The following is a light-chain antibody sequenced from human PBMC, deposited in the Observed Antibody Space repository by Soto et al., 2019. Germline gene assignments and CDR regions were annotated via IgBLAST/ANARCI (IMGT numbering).Light chain of an antibody. V-gene: IGLV2-14*03. CDR2: DVY. Sequence: QSALTQPASVSGSPGQSITISCTGTSSDVGGYNFVSWYEHHPGKAPKLIIYDVYYRPSGVSDRFSGSKSGNTASLTISGLQAEDEADYYCSSYARTSTLVVGTGNKLTVL. CDR1: SSDVGGYNF. CDR3: SSYARTSTLV. J-gene: IGLJ1*01.